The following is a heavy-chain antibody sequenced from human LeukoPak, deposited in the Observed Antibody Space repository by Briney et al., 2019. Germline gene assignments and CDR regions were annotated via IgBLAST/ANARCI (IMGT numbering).Heavy chain of an antibody. D-gene: IGHD1-26*01. V-gene: IGHV1-69*13. J-gene: IGHJ4*02. Sequence: SVNVSCKASGGTFSRYAISWVRQAPGQGLEWMGSYIPMFRTAEYAQNFQNTVTITADESTSTFSMEVSSLRPEDTAVYFCAGASSKWELSFWGQGTMVTVSS. CDR2: YIPMFRTA. CDR3: AGASSKWELSF. CDR1: GGTFSRYA.